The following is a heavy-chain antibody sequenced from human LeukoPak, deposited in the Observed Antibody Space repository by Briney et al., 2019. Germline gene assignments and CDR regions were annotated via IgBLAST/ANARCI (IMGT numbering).Heavy chain of an antibody. Sequence: PSETLSLTCSVSAVSITTYYWSWIRQSPGKGLEWIGSISYNGSTNYNPSLRSRVTISADTSENQFSLNLSSVTAADTAVYHCARPRGRWNYLDFWGQGTLVTVSS. D-gene: IGHD5-24*01. CDR1: AVSITTYY. V-gene: IGHV4-59*08. CDR2: ISYNGST. CDR3: ARPRGRWNYLDF. J-gene: IGHJ4*02.